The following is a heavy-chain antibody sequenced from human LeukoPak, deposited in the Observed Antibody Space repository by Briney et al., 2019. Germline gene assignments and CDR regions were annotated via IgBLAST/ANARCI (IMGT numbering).Heavy chain of an antibody. CDR2: IYYSGST. CDR3: ARDLNDYGWYFDL. CDR1: GGSISNYY. Sequence: SETLSLTCTVSGGSISNYYWSWIRQHPGKGLEWIGYIYYSGSTYYNPSLKSRVTISVDTSKNQFSLKLSSVTAADTAVYYCARDLNDYGWYFDLWGRGTLVTVSS. D-gene: IGHD4-17*01. J-gene: IGHJ2*01. V-gene: IGHV4-59*06.